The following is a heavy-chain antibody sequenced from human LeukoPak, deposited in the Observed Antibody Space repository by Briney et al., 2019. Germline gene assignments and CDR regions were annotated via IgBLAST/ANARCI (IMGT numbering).Heavy chain of an antibody. Sequence: PSETLSLTCTVSGDSISGYFLSWIRQPPGKGLEWIGYMYYSGNTKYNPSLKSRVTISRDPSKNQFSLKLTSVTAADTAVYYCAQGAAPDRAFDYWGQGTLVTVSS. CDR2: MYYSGNT. J-gene: IGHJ4*02. V-gene: IGHV4-59*12. CDR1: GDSISGYF. D-gene: IGHD6-6*01. CDR3: AQGAAPDRAFDY.